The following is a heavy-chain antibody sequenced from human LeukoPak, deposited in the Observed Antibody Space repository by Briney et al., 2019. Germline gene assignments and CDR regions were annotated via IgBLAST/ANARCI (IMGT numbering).Heavy chain of an antibody. CDR1: GGSISSGGYY. CDR3: ARGDYDSLQGALDI. D-gene: IGHD3-22*01. CDR2: IYYSGST. J-gene: IGHJ3*02. Sequence: PSETLSLTCTVSGGSISSGGYYWSWIRQHPGKGLEWIGYIYYSGSTYYNPSLKSRVTISVDTSKNQFSLKLSSVTAADTAVYYCARGDYDSLQGALDIWGQGTMVTVSS. V-gene: IGHV4-31*03.